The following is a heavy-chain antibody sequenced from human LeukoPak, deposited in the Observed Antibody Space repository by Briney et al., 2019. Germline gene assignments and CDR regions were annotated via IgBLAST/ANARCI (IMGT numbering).Heavy chain of an antibody. CDR1: GYTFTSYY. Sequence: EASVKVSCKASGYTFTSYYMHWVRQAPGQGLEWMGIINPSSGSTSYAQKFQGRVTMTGDTSTTTVYMELSNLRSEDTAVYYCARAYSYGPPSDYWGQGTLVTVSS. J-gene: IGHJ4*02. CDR3: ARAYSYGPPSDY. V-gene: IGHV1-46*01. CDR2: INPSSGST. D-gene: IGHD5-18*01.